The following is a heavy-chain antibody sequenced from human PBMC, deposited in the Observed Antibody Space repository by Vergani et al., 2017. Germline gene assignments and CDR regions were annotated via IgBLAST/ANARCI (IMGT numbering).Heavy chain of an antibody. J-gene: IGHJ4*02. Sequence: QVQLQESGPGLVKPSETLSLTCTVSGGSISSYYWSWIRQPPGKGLEWIGYIYYSGSTNYNPPLKSRVTISVDTSKNQFSLKLSSVTAADTAVYYCARGFYGGNSCFDYWGQGTLVAVSS. CDR3: ARGFYGGNSCFDY. V-gene: IGHV4-59*01. CDR2: IYYSGST. CDR1: GGSISSYY. D-gene: IGHD4-23*01.